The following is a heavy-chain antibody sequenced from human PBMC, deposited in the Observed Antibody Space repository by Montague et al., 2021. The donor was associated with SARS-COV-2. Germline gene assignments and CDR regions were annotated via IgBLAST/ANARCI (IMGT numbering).Heavy chain of an antibody. CDR2: IYYSGST. D-gene: IGHD3-9*01. CDR3: ARAFTDWRRYYGMDV. CDR1: GGSISSSSYY. V-gene: IGHV4-39*01. Sequence: SETLSLTCTVSGGSISSSSYYWGWIRQPPGKGLEWIGSIYYSGSTYYNPSLKSRVTISVDTSKNQFSLKLSSVTAADTAVYYCARAFTDWRRYYGMDVWGQGTTVTVSS. J-gene: IGHJ6*02.